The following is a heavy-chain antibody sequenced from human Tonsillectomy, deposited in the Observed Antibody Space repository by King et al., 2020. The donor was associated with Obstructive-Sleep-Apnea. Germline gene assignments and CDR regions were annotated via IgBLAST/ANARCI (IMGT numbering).Heavy chain of an antibody. V-gene: IGHV4-30-4*01. Sequence: VQLQESGPGLVKPSQTLSLTCTVSVDSISSGDYYWCWIRQPPGKGLEWIGYIYNSGKSYYNPSLKSRVTISVDTSKNQFSLKLSSVTAADTAVYYCAREYCSGGSCSLAYWGQGTLVTVSS. J-gene: IGHJ4*02. CDR3: AREYCSGGSCSLAY. CDR2: IYNSGKS. D-gene: IGHD2-15*01. CDR1: VDSISSGDYY.